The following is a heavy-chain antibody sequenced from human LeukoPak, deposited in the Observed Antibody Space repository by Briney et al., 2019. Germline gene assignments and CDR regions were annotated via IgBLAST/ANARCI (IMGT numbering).Heavy chain of an antibody. J-gene: IGHJ4*02. Sequence: ASVKVSCKASGYTFTSYKMHWVRQAPGQGLEWMGIINPSGGSTSYAQKFQGRVTMTTDTSTSTAYIELRSLRSDDTAVYYCASSAGGYSGPYFDYWGQGTLVTVSS. CDR3: ASSAGGYSGPYFDY. D-gene: IGHD5-12*01. CDR1: GYTFTSYK. V-gene: IGHV1-46*01. CDR2: INPSGGST.